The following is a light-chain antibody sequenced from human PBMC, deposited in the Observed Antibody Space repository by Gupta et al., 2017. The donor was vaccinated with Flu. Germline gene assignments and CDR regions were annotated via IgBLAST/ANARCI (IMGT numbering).Light chain of an antibody. CDR2: DAS. V-gene: IGKV3-11*01. Sequence: EIVLTQSPATLSLSPGERATLSCRASQSVNSYLAWYQQKPGQAPRLLIYDASNRATGIPARFSGSGSGTDYTLTISSLEPEDFAFYYCQQRSNWPLTFGHGTKVDIK. CDR3: QQRSNWPLT. J-gene: IGKJ3*01. CDR1: QSVNSY.